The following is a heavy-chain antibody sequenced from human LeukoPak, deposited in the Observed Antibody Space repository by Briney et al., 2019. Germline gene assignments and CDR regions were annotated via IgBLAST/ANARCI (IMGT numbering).Heavy chain of an antibody. D-gene: IGHD4-17*01. CDR1: GGSISSSSYY. CDR2: IYYSGST. Sequence: TPSETLSLTCTVSGGSISSSSYYWGWIRQPPGKGLEWIGSIYYSGSTYYNPSLKSRVTISVDTSKNQFSLKLSSVTAADTAVYYCAVEGVTKYYYYMDVWGKGTTVTVSS. V-gene: IGHV4-39*07. J-gene: IGHJ6*03. CDR3: AVEGVTKYYYYMDV.